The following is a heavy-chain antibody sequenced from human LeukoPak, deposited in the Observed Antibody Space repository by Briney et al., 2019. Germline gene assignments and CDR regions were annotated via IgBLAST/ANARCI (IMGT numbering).Heavy chain of an antibody. CDR2: IYYSGST. V-gene: IGHV4-59*11. CDR3: ARGGITEISDY. J-gene: IGHJ4*02. D-gene: IGHD1-14*01. Sequence: SETLSLTCTASGGSISSHYWSWIRQPPGKGLEWIGYIYYSGSTNYNPSLKSRVTISVDTSKNQFSLKLSSVTAADTAVYYCARGGITEISDYWGQGTLVTVSS. CDR1: GGSISSHY.